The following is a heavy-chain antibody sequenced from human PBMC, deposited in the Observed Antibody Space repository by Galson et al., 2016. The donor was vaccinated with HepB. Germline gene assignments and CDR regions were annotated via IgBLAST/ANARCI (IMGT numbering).Heavy chain of an antibody. J-gene: IGHJ4*02. V-gene: IGHV3-21*01. CDR2: ISSSSYI. D-gene: IGHD1-26*01. Sequence: SLRLSCAASGFTFSSYSMNWVRQAPGKGLEWVSSISSSSYIYYADSVKGRFTISRDNAKNSLYLQMNSLRAEDTAVYYCARGDIVGAIFDYWIQGTLVTGSS. CDR3: ARGDIVGAIFDY. CDR1: GFTFSSYS.